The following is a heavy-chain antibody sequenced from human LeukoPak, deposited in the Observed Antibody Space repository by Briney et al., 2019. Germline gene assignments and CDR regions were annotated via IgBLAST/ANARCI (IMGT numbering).Heavy chain of an antibody. CDR1: GGTFSSYA. Sequence: ASVKVSCKASGGTFSSYAISWVRQAPGQGLEWMGWISAYNGNTNYAQKLQGRVTMTTDTSTSTAYMELRSLRSDDTAVYYCARDLITMVRGVITPGYWGQGTLVTVSS. D-gene: IGHD3-10*01. V-gene: IGHV1-18*01. CDR2: ISAYNGNT. J-gene: IGHJ4*02. CDR3: ARDLITMVRGVITPGY.